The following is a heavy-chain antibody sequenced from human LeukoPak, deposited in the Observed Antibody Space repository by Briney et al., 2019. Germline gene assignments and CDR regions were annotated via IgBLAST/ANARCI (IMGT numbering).Heavy chain of an antibody. CDR3: AKDIRYSHQH. V-gene: IGHV3-43*02. CDR1: GFTFDDYA. CDR2: ISGDGGST. J-gene: IGHJ1*01. D-gene: IGHD3-16*02. Sequence: GGSLRLSCGASGFTFDDYAMHWVRQAPGKGLEWVSLISGDGGSTYYADSVKGRFTISRDNSKNSLYLQMNSLRAEDTALYYCAKDIRYSHQHWSQGTLVTVSS.